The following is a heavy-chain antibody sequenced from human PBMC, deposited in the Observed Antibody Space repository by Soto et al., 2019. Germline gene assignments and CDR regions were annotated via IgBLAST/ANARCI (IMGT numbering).Heavy chain of an antibody. CDR1: GGSISSYY. D-gene: IGHD2-15*01. J-gene: IGHJ4*02. Sequence: SETLSLTCTVSGGSISSYYWSWIRQPPGKGLEWIGYIYYSGSTNYNPSLKSRVTISVDTSKNQFSLKLSSVTAADTAVYYCARGRNLVVAATRDYWGQGTLVTVSS. CDR3: ARGRNLVVAATRDY. CDR2: IYYSGST. V-gene: IGHV4-59*01.